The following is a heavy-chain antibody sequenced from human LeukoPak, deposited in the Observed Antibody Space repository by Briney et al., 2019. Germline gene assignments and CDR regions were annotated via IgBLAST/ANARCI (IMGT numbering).Heavy chain of an antibody. Sequence: LGGPLRLTCAASEFTFSIYAMSWVRQAPGKGLEGVSVINSNGGTPHSAGSVRGRFTISRDNYKNVLSLEMKSVRADDTAIYFCVRDRGSGWYYMDLWGQGNLVTVSS. CDR2: INSNGGTP. J-gene: IGHJ4*02. D-gene: IGHD6-19*01. V-gene: IGHV3-23*01. CDR1: EFTFSIYA. CDR3: VRDRGSGWYYMDL.